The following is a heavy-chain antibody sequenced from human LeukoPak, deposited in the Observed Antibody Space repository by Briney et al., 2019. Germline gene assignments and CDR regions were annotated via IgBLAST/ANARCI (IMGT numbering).Heavy chain of an antibody. Sequence: SETLSLTCAVYGGSFSGYYWSWIRQPPGKGLEWIGEINHSGSTNYNPSLKSRVTISVDTSKNQFSLKLSSVTAADTAVYYCARSIPKEPSDYWGQGTLVTVSS. CDR1: GGSFSGYY. V-gene: IGHV4-34*01. CDR2: INHSGST. J-gene: IGHJ4*02. CDR3: ARSIPKEPSDY.